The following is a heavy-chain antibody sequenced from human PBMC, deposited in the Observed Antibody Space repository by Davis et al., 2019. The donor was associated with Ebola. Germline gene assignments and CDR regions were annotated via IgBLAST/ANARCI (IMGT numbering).Heavy chain of an antibody. J-gene: IGHJ1*01. Sequence: LKISCAASGLTFSSLGMSWVRQAPGKGLEWVATIKKGGSEKYYVDSVRGRFIISRDNAKSSLYLQMNSLRDEDTAVYYCARVVSGYWGQGTLVSVSS. CDR3: ARVVSGY. CDR1: GLTFSSLG. D-gene: IGHD5-12*01. CDR2: IKKGGSEK. V-gene: IGHV3-7*03.